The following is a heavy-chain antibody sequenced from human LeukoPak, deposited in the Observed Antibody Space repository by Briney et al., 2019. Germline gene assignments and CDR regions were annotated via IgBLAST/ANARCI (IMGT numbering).Heavy chain of an antibody. CDR2: IYYSGST. CDR1: GGSISSSSYY. J-gene: IGHJ2*01. CDR3: ARHLGRNWYFDL. V-gene: IGHV4-39*01. Sequence: PSETLSLTCTVSGGSISSSSYYWGWIRQPPGKGLEWIGSIYYSGSTYYNPSLKSRVTISVDTSKNQFSLKLSSVTAADTAVYYCARHLGRNWYFDLWGRGTLVTVSS. D-gene: IGHD2-15*01.